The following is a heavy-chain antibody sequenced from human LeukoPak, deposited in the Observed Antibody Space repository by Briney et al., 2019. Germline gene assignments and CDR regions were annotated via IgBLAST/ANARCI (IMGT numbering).Heavy chain of an antibody. V-gene: IGHV4-30-4*01. CDR1: GGSISGGDYY. CDR2: IYYSGST. J-gene: IGHJ4*02. Sequence: PSQTLSLTCTVSGGSISGGDYYWSWSRQPPGKGLEWIGYIYYSGSTYYNPSLKSRVTISVDTSKNQFSLKLSSVTAADTAVYYCARADITMVRGVNFLDYWGQATLVTVSS. D-gene: IGHD3-10*01. CDR3: ARADITMVRGVNFLDY.